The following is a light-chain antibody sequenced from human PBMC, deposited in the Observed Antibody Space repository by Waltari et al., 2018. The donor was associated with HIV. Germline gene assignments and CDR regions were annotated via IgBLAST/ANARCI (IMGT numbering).Light chain of an antibody. CDR3: CSYTGSVTYV. Sequence: QSALTQPASVSGSPGQSITISCTGTSSDVGSSDLVSWYQQYPGKSPQLVIYAVTKRPSGVSNRFSGSKSGDTASLTISGLQTEDEADYYCCSYTGSVTYVFGTGTKVTVL. CDR1: SSDVGSSDL. V-gene: IGLV2-23*02. J-gene: IGLJ1*01. CDR2: AVT.